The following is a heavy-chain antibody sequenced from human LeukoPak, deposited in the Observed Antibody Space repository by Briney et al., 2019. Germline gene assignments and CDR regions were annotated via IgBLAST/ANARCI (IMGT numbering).Heavy chain of an antibody. CDR3: LTSMLH. V-gene: IGHV3-7*01. CDR2: VKPDGSGE. J-gene: IGHJ4*02. CDR1: GLTFSYHW. D-gene: IGHD3-9*01. Sequence: GGSLRLSCVVTGLTFSYHWINWVLQAPGKGLECVANVKPDGSGEYYVESVRGRFIISRDNAKNSVYLQMNSLKAEDSAVYYMLTSMLHWARKTLVTVSS.